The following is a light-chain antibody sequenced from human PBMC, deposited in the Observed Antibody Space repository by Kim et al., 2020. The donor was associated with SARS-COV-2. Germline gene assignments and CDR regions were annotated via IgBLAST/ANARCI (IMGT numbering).Light chain of an antibody. CDR2: GAS. CDR3: QQYSSSPAT. J-gene: IGKJ1*01. CDR1: QRVSSNY. V-gene: IGKV3-20*01. Sequence: LSPGESATLSCGASQRVSSNYLAWYQQKPGQAPRLLIYGASSRATGIPDRFSGSGSGTDFTLTITRLEPEDFAVYYCQQYSSSPATFGQGTKLEIK.